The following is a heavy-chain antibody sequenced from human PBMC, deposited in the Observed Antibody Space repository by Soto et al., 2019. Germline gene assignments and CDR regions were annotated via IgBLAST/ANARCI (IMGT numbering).Heavy chain of an antibody. J-gene: IGHJ6*02. CDR3: ARDIADGYYGMDV. Sequence: PSETLSLTCTVSGGSIISGGYYWIWIRQHPGKGLEWIGYIYYSGSTYYNPSLKSRVTISVDTSKNQFSLKLSSVTAADTAVYYCARDIADGYYGMDVWGQGTTVTVSS. CDR1: GGSIISGGYY. V-gene: IGHV4-31*03. CDR2: IYYSGST. D-gene: IGHD3-16*02.